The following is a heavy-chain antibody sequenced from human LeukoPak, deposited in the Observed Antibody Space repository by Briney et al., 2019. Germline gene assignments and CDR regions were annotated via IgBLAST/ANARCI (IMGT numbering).Heavy chain of an antibody. D-gene: IGHD3-10*01. CDR2: IYPGDSDT. CDR3: ARQRLRGISYFDF. Sequence: GESLKISCKGSGYSFTSFWIGWVRQMPGKGLEWMGIIYPGDSDTRYSPSFQGQVTISADKSINTAYLQWSSLKASDTAMYYCARQRLRGISYFDFWGQGTLVTVSS. J-gene: IGHJ4*02. CDR1: GYSFTSFW. V-gene: IGHV5-51*01.